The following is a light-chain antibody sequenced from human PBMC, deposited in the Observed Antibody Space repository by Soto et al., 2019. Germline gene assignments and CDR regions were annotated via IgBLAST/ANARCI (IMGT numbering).Light chain of an antibody. CDR3: QQYGSFFT. Sequence: EIVLTQSPGTLSLSPGERATLSCRASQSVSSSYLAWYQQKPGQAPRLLIYGASSRATGIPDRFSGSGSGTDFTLTISRLEPEGFAVYYCQQYGSFFTFGPGTKVDIK. V-gene: IGKV3-20*01. CDR2: GAS. CDR1: QSVSSSY. J-gene: IGKJ3*01.